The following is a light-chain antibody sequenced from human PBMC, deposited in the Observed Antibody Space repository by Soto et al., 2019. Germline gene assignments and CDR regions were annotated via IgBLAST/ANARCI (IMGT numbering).Light chain of an antibody. Sequence: DTQMTQSPSSVAASLGDRVTITRRASQDIRSWLAWYQQKPGKAPKVLIYSACSLQSGVPSRFSGSGSGTDFTLTISSLQPEDFATYYCLQDYNYPWTFGQGTKVDI. CDR3: LQDYNYPWT. CDR2: SAC. CDR1: QDIRSW. J-gene: IGKJ1*01. V-gene: IGKV1-12*01.